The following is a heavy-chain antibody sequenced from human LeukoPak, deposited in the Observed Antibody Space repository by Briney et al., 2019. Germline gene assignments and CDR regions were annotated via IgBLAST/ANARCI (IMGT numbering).Heavy chain of an antibody. CDR2: INPSGGST. Sequence: ASVKVSCKASGYTFTSYYMHWVRQAPGQGLEWMGIINPSGGSTSYAQKFQGRVTMTRDMSTSTVYMELSSLRSEDTAVYYCARVHSTAILPGYYYYGMDVWGQGTTVTVSS. CDR1: GYTFTSYY. J-gene: IGHJ6*02. D-gene: IGHD2-21*02. V-gene: IGHV1-46*01. CDR3: ARVHSTAILPGYYYYGMDV.